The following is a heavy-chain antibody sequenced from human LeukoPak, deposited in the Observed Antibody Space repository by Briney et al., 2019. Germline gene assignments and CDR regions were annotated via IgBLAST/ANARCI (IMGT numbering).Heavy chain of an antibody. CDR1: GFTFSGYS. J-gene: IGHJ4*02. D-gene: IGHD3-3*01. Sequence: PGGSLRLSCAASGFTFSGYSMNWVRQAPGKGLEWVSSISSSSSYIYYADSLKGRFTISRDNAKNSLYLQMNSLRAEDTAVYYCARGPFWSGYFDYWGQGTLVTVSS. CDR3: ARGPFWSGYFDY. V-gene: IGHV3-21*01. CDR2: ISSSSSYI.